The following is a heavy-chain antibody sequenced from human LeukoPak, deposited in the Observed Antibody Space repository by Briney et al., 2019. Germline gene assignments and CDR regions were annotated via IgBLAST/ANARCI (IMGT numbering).Heavy chain of an antibody. D-gene: IGHD3-10*01. CDR3: ARFKIWRGGDL. CDR2: INRSGA. CDR1: GGSFSGYY. V-gene: IGHV4-34*01. Sequence: PSETLSLTCAVYGGSFSGYYWSWIRQPPGKRLEWIGEINRSGANCNPSLESRVTLSMDTSQNQFSLKLSSVTAADTAVYYCARFKIWRGGDLWGQGTLVTVSS. J-gene: IGHJ5*02.